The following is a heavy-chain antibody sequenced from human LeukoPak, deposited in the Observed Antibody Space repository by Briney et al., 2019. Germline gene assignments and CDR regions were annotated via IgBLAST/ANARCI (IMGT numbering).Heavy chain of an antibody. CDR1: GYTFTSYY. CDR3: ARGLIGGYDYVWGSYRYSWLDY. CDR2: INPSGGST. J-gene: IGHJ4*02. D-gene: IGHD3-16*02. Sequence: ASVKVSCKASGYTFTSYYMHWVRQAPGQGLEWMGIINPSGGSTSYAQKFQGRVTMTRDTSTSTVYMELSSLRSEDTAVYYCARGLIGGYDYVWGSYRYSWLDYWGQGTLVTVSS. V-gene: IGHV1-46*01.